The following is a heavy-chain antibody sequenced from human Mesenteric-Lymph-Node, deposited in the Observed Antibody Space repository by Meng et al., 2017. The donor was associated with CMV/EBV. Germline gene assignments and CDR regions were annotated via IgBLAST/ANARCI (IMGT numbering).Heavy chain of an antibody. CDR2: IIPILGIA. V-gene: IGHV1-69*02. CDR1: GGTFSSYT. CDR3: AGGIAAAGGRWFDP. D-gene: IGHD6-13*01. Sequence: QVQLVQSGAEVKKPGSSVKVSCKASGGTFSSYTISWVRQAPGQGLEWMGRIIPILGIANYAQKFQGRVTITADKSTSTAYMELSSLRSEDTAVYYCAGGIAAAGGRWFDPWGQETLVTVSS. J-gene: IGHJ5*02.